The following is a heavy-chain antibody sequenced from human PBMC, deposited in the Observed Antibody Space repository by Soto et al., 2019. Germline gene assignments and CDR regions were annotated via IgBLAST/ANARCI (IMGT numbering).Heavy chain of an antibody. D-gene: IGHD6-6*01. J-gene: IGHJ6*02. CDR2: ISAYNGNT. CDR3: ARDEYSSSSRGMDV. V-gene: IGHV1-18*01. CDR1: GYTLTSYG. Sequence: ASVKVSCKASGYTLTSYGISWVRQAPGQGLEWMGWISAYNGNTNYAQKLQGRVTMTTDTSTSTAYMELRSLRSDDTAVYYCARDEYSSSSRGMDVWGQGTTVTVSS.